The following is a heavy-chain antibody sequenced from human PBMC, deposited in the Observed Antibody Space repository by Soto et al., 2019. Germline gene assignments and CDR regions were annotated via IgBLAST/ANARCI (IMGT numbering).Heavy chain of an antibody. CDR2: ISYSGST. V-gene: IGHV4-31*03. CDR1: GGSISSGGYY. J-gene: IGHJ5*02. Sequence: SSETLSLTCTVSGGSISSGGYYWSWIRQHPGKGLEWIGYISYSGSTYYNPSLKRRVTISVDTSKNRFSLKLRSVTAADTAVYYCARVLRSEGWFDPWGQGTLVTVSS. CDR3: ARVLRSEGWFDP.